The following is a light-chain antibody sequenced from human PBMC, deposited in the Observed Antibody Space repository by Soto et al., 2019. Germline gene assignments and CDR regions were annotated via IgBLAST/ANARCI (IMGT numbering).Light chain of an antibody. V-gene: IGLV2-8*01. CDR1: SSDVGGYNY. CDR2: EVN. J-gene: IGLJ1*01. CDR3: SSYAGSNNPPYV. Sequence: QSVLTQPASVSGSPGQSITISCTGTSSDVGGYNYVSWYQQHPGKAPKLILYEVNKRPSGVPDRFSGSKSGNTASLTVSGLQAEDEADYYCSSYAGSNNPPYVFGTGTKVTVL.